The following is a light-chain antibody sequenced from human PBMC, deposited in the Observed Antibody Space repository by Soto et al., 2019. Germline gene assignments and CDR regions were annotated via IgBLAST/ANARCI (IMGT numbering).Light chain of an antibody. CDR3: QQLTARRFS. Sequence: IQLTQSPSSLSASVGDRVSISCRASQGNNTFVAWYQQKSGKAPKLLIYGASTLQSGVPSRFSGSGSGTAFTLTISGLQPEDFATYYCQQLTARRFSFGQGTKLDIK. J-gene: IGKJ2*01. CDR2: GAS. V-gene: IGKV1-9*01. CDR1: QGNNTF.